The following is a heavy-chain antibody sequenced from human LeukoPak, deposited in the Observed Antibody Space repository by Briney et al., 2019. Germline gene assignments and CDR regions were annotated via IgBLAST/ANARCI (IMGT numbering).Heavy chain of an antibody. Sequence: GASVKVSCKASGYTFTSYDINWVRQATGQGLEWMGWKNPNSGNTGYAQKFQGRVTITRNTSISTAYMELSSLRSEDTAVYYCARGLKINCSSTSCYLIYWGQGTLVTVSS. D-gene: IGHD2-2*01. CDR2: KNPNSGNT. J-gene: IGHJ4*02. CDR1: GYTFTSYD. V-gene: IGHV1-8*03. CDR3: ARGLKINCSSTSCYLIY.